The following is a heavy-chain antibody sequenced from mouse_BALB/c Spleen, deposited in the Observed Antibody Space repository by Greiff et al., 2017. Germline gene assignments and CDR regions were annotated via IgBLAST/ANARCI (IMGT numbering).Heavy chain of an antibody. CDR1: GYTFTSYT. V-gene: IGHV1-4*01. CDR3: ARWGYFDY. Sequence: QVHVKQSGAELARPGASVKMSCKASGYTFTSYTMHWVKQRPGQGLEWIGYINPSSGYTNYNQKFKDKATLTADKSSSTAYMQLSSLTSEDSAVYYCARWGYFDYWGQGTTLTVSS. J-gene: IGHJ2*01. CDR2: INPSSGYT.